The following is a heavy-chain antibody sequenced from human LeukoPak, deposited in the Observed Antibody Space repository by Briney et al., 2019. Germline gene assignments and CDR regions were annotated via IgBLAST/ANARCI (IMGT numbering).Heavy chain of an antibody. J-gene: IGHJ4*02. CDR3: ASENIYSSGWYLSDDFDY. D-gene: IGHD6-19*01. V-gene: IGHV1-18*01. CDR1: GYTLTSYV. Sequence: RASVNVSCKPSGYTLTSYVISWVRQAPGQGLEWMGWFSGYNGNTNYAQKLQGRVTMTTDTSTSTAYMELRSLRSDDTAVYYCASENIYSSGWYLSDDFDYWGQGTLVTVSS. CDR2: FSGYNGNT.